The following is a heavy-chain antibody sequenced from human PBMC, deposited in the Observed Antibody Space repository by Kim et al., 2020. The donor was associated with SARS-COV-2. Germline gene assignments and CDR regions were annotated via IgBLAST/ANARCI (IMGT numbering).Heavy chain of an antibody. CDR2: IRSKAYGGTI. D-gene: IGHD2-21*02. V-gene: IGHV3-49*03. J-gene: IGHJ4*02. CDR1: GFAFGDNA. Sequence: GGSLRLSCTASGFAFGDNAVSWFRQPPGKGLEWVGSIRSKAYGGTIEYAASVKGRFTISRDDSNSIAYLQMNSLKSEDTAVYYCTRGRVTPDHWGQGTLVTVSS. CDR3: TRGRVTPDH.